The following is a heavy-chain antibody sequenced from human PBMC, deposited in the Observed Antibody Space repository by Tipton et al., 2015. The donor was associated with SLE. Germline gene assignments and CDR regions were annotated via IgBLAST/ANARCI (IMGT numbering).Heavy chain of an antibody. CDR3: ARRITYYYYYMDV. J-gene: IGHJ6*03. CDR2: IKQDGSEK. Sequence: GSLRLSCAASGFTFSSYWMSWVRQAPGKGLEWVANIKQDGSEKYYVDSVKGRFTISRDDAKNSLYLQMSSLRAEDTAVYYCARRITYYYYYMDVWGKGTTVTVSS. V-gene: IGHV3-7*01. CDR1: GFTFSSYW.